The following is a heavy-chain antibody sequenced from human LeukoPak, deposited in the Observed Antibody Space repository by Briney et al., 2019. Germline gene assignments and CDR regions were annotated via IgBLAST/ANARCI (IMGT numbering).Heavy chain of an antibody. D-gene: IGHD6-19*01. Sequence: SETLSLTCTVSGGSISSSSYYWGWVRQPPGKGLEWIGSIYYSGSTYYNPSLKSRVTISVDTSKNQFSLKLSSVTAADTAVYYCCGSGWFAGPFGYWGQGALVTVSS. V-gene: IGHV4-39*07. J-gene: IGHJ4*02. CDR1: GGSISSSSYY. CDR3: CGSGWFAGPFGY. CDR2: IYYSGST.